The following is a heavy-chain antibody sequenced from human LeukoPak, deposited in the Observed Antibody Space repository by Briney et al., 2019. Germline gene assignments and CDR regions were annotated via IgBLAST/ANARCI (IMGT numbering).Heavy chain of an antibody. J-gene: IGHJ5*02. CDR3: AKDIQNWPVSSLLTP. CDR2: ISGYGAGT. CDR1: GFMFYDYA. D-gene: IGHD6-13*01. V-gene: IGHV3-43*02. Sequence: GGSLRLSCAASGFMFYDYAMHWVRQAPGKGLKWVSLISGYGAGTYYADSVKGRFTTARDNSTSILYLQMNSLKTEDTAFYYCAKDIQNWPVSSLLTPWGHGSLVTVSS.